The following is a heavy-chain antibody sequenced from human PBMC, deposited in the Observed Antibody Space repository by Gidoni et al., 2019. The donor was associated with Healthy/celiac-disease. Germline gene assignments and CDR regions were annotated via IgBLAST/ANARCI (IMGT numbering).Heavy chain of an antibody. D-gene: IGHD1-26*01. CDR3: ARGRRSGSYPRIFDY. CDR2: IYSGGST. J-gene: IGHJ4*02. Sequence: EVQLVESGGGLVQPGGSLRLSCAASGFTVSSNHMGWVRQAPVKGLEWVSVIYSGGSTYSADSVKGRFTISRDNSKNTLYLQMNSLRAEDTAVYYCARGRRSGSYPRIFDYWGQGTLVTVSS. V-gene: IGHV3-66*02. CDR1: GFTVSSNH.